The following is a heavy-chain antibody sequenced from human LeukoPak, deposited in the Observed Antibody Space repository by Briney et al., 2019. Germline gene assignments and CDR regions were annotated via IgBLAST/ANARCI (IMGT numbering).Heavy chain of an antibody. CDR2: IYHTGST. CDR1: GGSIINSNW. V-gene: IGHV4-4*02. CDR3: AREYCSGGSCYFDY. J-gene: IGHJ4*02. D-gene: IGHD2-15*01. Sequence: SETLSLTCAVSGGSIINSNWWTWVRQPPGMGLEWIGEIYHTGSTNYNPSLKSRVTISVDKSKNQFSLKLSSVTAADTAVYYCAREYCSGGSCYFDYWGQGTLVTVSS.